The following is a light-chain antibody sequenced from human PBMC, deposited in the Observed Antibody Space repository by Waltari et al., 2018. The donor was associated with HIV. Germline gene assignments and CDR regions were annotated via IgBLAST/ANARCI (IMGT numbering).Light chain of an antibody. V-gene: IGKV1-6*01. CDR2: AAS. J-gene: IGKJ3*01. CDR1: QNIRRD. CDR3: LQDDSFPLT. Sequence: AIQMTQSPPSLSASVGDRVTITCRASQNIRRDLGWYQQKPGKAPKLLIYAASTLQTGVSSRFRGGGSGTEFTLTISLQSEDSATYYCLQDDSFPLTFGPGTKVDLK.